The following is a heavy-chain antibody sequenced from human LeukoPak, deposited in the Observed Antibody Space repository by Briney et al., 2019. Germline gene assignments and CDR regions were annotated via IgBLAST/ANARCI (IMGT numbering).Heavy chain of an antibody. Sequence: ASVKVSCKASGYTFTSYDINWVRQATGQGLEWMGWMNPNSGNTGYAQKFQGRVTMTRNTSISTAYMELSSLRSEDTAVYYCARGINPFTFFARFDPWGQGTLVTVSS. V-gene: IGHV1-8*01. D-gene: IGHD2/OR15-2a*01. CDR3: ARGINPFTFFARFDP. CDR1: GYTFTSYD. CDR2: MNPNSGNT. J-gene: IGHJ5*02.